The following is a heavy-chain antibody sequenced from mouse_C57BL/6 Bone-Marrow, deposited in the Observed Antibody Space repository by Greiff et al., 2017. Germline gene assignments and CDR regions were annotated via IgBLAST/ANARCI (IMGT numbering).Heavy chain of an antibody. CDR3: ARSRRLRWYFDV. Sequence: EVQLQQSGPVLVKPGASVKMSCKASGYTFTDYYMNWVKQSHGKSLEWIGVINPYNGGTSYNQKFKGKATLTVDKSSSTAYMELTSLTSEDSAVYYCARSRRLRWYFDVWGTGTTVTVSS. D-gene: IGHD2-4*01. J-gene: IGHJ1*03. V-gene: IGHV1-19*01. CDR2: INPYNGGT. CDR1: GYTFTDYY.